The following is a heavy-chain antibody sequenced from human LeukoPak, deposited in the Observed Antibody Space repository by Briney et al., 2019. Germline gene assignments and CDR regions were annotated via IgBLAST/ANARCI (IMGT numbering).Heavy chain of an antibody. V-gene: IGHV1-69*13. CDR1: GGTFSSYA. D-gene: IGHD6-19*01. Sequence: SVKVSCKGSGGTFSSYAISWVRQAPGQGLEWMGGIIPIFGTANYAQKFQGRVTITADESTSTAYMELSSLRSEDTAVYYCAWSLEYSSGWYSSDYWGQGTLVTVSS. CDR3: AWSLEYSSGWYSSDY. J-gene: IGHJ4*02. CDR2: IIPIFGTA.